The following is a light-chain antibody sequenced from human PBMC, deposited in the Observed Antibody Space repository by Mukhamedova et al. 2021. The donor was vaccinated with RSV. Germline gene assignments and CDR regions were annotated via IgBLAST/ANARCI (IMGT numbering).Light chain of an antibody. CDR3: QQYWISPPT. V-gene: IGKV3-20*01. CDR1: QGVSTS. CDR2: GAS. Sequence: RATLSCGASQGVSTSLAWHQQKPGQAPRLLIYGASSRATGIPDKFSGSGSGTDFTLTISRLEPEDFAVCYCQQYWISPPTFGGGT. J-gene: IGKJ4*01.